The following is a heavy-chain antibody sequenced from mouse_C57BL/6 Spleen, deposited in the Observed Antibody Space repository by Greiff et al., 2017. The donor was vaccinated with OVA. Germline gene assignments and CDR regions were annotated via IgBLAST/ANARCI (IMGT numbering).Heavy chain of an antibody. V-gene: IGHV1-74*01. CDR3: AIGDYGNFLYYAMDY. D-gene: IGHD2-1*01. Sequence: QVQLKQPGAELVKPGASVRVSCKASGYTFTSYWMHWVKQRPGQGLEWIGRIHPSDSDTNYNQKFKGKATLTVDKSSSTAYMQLSSLTSEDSAVYYCAIGDYGNFLYYAMDYWGQGTSVTVSS. CDR1: GYTFTSYW. CDR2: IHPSDSDT. J-gene: IGHJ4*01.